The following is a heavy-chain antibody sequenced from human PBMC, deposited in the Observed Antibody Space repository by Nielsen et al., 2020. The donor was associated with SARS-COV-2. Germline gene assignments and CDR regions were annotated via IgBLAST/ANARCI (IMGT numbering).Heavy chain of an antibody. CDR1: GFTFSSYW. D-gene: IGHD5-18*01. J-gene: IGHJ3*02. V-gene: IGHV3-7*01. CDR2: IKQDGSEK. Sequence: GESLKISCAASGFTFSSYWMNWVRQAPGKGLEWVANIKQDGSEKYYGDSVKGRFTISRDNAKNSLYLQMNSLRAEDTAVYYCARELYSGYSDAFDIWGQGTMVTVSS. CDR3: ARELYSGYSDAFDI.